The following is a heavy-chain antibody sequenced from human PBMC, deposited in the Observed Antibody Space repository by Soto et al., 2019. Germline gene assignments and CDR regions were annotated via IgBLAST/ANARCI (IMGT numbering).Heavy chain of an antibody. J-gene: IGHJ6*03. D-gene: IGHD3-3*01. CDR3: ARANGPIFGVVPAYYYYYMDV. CDR2: ISAYNGNT. CDR1: GYTFTSYG. Sequence: ASVKVSCKASGYTFTSYGISWVRQAPGQGLERMGWISAYNGNTNYAQKLQGRVTMTTDTSTSTAYMELRSLRSDDTAVYYCARANGPIFGVVPAYYYYYMDVWGKGTTVTVSS. V-gene: IGHV1-18*01.